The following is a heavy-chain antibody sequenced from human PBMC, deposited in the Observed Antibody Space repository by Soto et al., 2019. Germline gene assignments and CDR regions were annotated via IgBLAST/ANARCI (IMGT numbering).Heavy chain of an antibody. D-gene: IGHD4-17*01. J-gene: IGHJ4*02. CDR3: ARWDYGVYARFDY. CDR2: MNPNSGNT. Sequence: QVQLVQSGAEVKKSGASVKVSCKASGYTFTSHDINWVRQATGQGLEWMGWMNPNSGNTGYAQKFQGRVTMTRNTSISTGDMELSSLRSEDTAVYYCARWDYGVYARFDYWGQGTLVTVSS. V-gene: IGHV1-8*01. CDR1: GYTFTSHD.